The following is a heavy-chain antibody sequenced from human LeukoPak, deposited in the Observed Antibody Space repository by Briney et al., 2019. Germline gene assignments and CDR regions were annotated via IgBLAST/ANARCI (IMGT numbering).Heavy chain of an antibody. V-gene: IGHV1-24*01. CDR2: FAPEIGER. Sequence: ASVTVSFKFSGHTLSDLTVHWVRQAPGSGAGWLGGFAPEIGERVYAQKFQGRVTLTEDTSTDTAYMDLSSLRSEDTAVYYCATWVGTLRGGYFVYWGHGTLVTVSS. CDR3: ATWVGTLRGGYFVY. J-gene: IGHJ4*01. D-gene: IGHD4-23*01. CDR1: GHTLSDLT.